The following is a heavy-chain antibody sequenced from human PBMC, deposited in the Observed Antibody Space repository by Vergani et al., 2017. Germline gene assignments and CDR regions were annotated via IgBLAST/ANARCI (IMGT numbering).Heavy chain of an antibody. Sequence: VQLVESGGGLVQPGGSLRLSCAASAFTFSGYGMHWVRQAPGKGLEWVAVISYDGSNKYYVDSVKGRFTISRANPKNTLYLQMNSLRVEDTAVYYCAKGPGVYDSSGYYLHHDDSWGQGTLVTVSS. CDR3: AKGPGVYDSSGYYLHHDDS. CDR2: ISYDGSNK. J-gene: IGHJ4*02. D-gene: IGHD3-22*01. V-gene: IGHV3-30*18. CDR1: AFTFSGYG.